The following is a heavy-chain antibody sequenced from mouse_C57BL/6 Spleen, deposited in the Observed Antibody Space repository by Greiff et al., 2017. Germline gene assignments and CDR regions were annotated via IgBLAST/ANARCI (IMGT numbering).Heavy chain of an antibody. CDR2: IRSKSNNYAT. V-gene: IGHV10-1*01. CDR1: GFSFNTYA. Sequence: EVKLVESGGGLVQPKGSLKLSCAASGFSFNTYAMNWVRQAPGKGLEWVARIRSKSNNYATYYADSVKDRFTISRDDSESMLYLQMNNLKTEDTAMYYCVRSYGNTLGFDYWGQGTTLTVSS. J-gene: IGHJ2*01. D-gene: IGHD2-1*01. CDR3: VRSYGNTLGFDY.